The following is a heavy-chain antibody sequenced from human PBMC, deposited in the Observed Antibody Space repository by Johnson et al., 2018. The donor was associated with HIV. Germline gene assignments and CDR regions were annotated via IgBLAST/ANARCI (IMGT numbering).Heavy chain of an antibody. CDR1: GFTFSSYA. D-gene: IGHD2-2*01. Sequence: VQLVESGGGLVQPGGSLRLSCAASGFTFSSYAMSWVRQAPGKGLEWVSAISGSGGSTYYADSVKGRFTISRDNSKNSLYLQMNSLKTEDTAVYYCARGDCSSTSCPRNAFDIWGQGTMVTVSS. V-gene: IGHV3-23*04. J-gene: IGHJ3*02. CDR3: ARGDCSSTSCPRNAFDI. CDR2: ISGSGGST.